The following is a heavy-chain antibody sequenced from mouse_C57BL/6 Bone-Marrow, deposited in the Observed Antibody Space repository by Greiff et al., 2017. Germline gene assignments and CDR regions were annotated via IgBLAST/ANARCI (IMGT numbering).Heavy chain of an antibody. V-gene: IGHV1-55*01. CDR1: GYTFTSYW. Sequence: QVQLQQPGAELVKPGASVKMSCKASGYTFTSYWITWVKQRPGHGLEWIGDIYPGSGSTNSNAKFKSKATMTADPSSSTAYMQLSSLTSDDSAVYYCARWNYWGQGTTLTVSS. CDR2: IYPGSGST. CDR3: ARWNY. J-gene: IGHJ2*01.